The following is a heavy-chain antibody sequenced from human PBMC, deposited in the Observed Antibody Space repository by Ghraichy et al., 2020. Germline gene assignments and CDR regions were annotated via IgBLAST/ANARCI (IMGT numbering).Heavy chain of an antibody. V-gene: IGHV3-23*01. D-gene: IGHD3-10*01. CDR2: ISGSGSAI. J-gene: IGHJ4*02. CDR3: AKDMNRWPSGYLDY. Sequence: GGSLRLSCAASGFTFDSFAINWVRQAPGKGLEWVSGISGSGSAIYYADSVKGRFTISRDNSKDMVYLQMNSLRAEDTAVYYCAKDMNRWPSGYLDYWGQGTLVTVSS. CDR1: GFTFDSFA.